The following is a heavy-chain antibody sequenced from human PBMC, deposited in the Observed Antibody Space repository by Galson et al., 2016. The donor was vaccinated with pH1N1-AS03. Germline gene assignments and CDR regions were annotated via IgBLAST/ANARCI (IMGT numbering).Heavy chain of an antibody. Sequence: QSGAEVKKPGESLKISCKGSEYSFPNYWIAWVRQMPGKGLEWVGLIYPGDSDTRYSPSFQGQVTFAADKSIDTAYLQWSSLQASDTALYYWARVRDATSWKYFFDYWGQGTLVTVSS. CDR3: ARVRDATSWKYFFDY. CDR2: IYPGDSDT. CDR1: EYSFPNYW. D-gene: IGHD1-1*01. V-gene: IGHV5-51*01. J-gene: IGHJ4*02.